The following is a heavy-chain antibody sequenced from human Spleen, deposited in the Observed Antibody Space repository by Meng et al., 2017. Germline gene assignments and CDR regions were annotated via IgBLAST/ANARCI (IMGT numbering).Heavy chain of an antibody. V-gene: IGHV4-59*01. D-gene: IGHD3-22*01. J-gene: IGHJ4*02. Sequence: SETLSLTCTVSGGSISSYYWSWIRQPPGKGLEWIGYIYYSGSTNYNPSLKSRVTISVDPSKSQFSLKLSSVTAADTAVYYCARVPRNYYDSSGEGSYWGQGTLVTVSS. CDR1: GGSISSYY. CDR3: ARVPRNYYDSSGEGSY. CDR2: IYYSGST.